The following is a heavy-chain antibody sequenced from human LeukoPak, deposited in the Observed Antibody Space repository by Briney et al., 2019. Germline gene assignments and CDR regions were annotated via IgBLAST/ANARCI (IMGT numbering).Heavy chain of an antibody. CDR2: ITGYNGNT. Sequence: ASVKVSCKASGYTFTSYGIAWVRQAPRQGLEWMGWITGYNGNTKYAQKFRGRVTMTTDTSTGTAYLELRNLKSDDTALYYCTRTGNGDYVSDYWGQGTLVTVSS. CDR1: GYTFTSYG. D-gene: IGHD4-17*01. V-gene: IGHV1-18*01. J-gene: IGHJ4*02. CDR3: TRTGNGDYVSDY.